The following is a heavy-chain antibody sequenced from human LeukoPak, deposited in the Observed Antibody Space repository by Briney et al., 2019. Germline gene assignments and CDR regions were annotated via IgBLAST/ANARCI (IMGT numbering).Heavy chain of an antibody. D-gene: IGHD3-22*01. J-gene: IGHJ3*01. Sequence: ASVKVSCKASGHTFTGYYMHWVRQAPGQGLEWMGWINANSGDTNYAQKLQGRVTMTTDTSTSTAYMELRSLRSDDTAVYYCASASAPDSSGYDAFDVWGQGTMVTVSP. V-gene: IGHV1-18*04. CDR1: GHTFTGYY. CDR2: INANSGDT. CDR3: ASASAPDSSGYDAFDV.